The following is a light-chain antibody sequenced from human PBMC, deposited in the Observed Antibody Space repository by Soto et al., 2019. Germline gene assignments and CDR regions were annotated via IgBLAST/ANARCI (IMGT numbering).Light chain of an antibody. V-gene: IGKV3-15*01. CDR1: QSVNSN. CDR3: QQYNKWPPT. Sequence: EVVMTQSPATLSVSPGERATLSCRASQSVNSNLAWYHQRPGQAPRLLIYEASTRATGIPARFSGSGSGTEFTLTISSLQSEDFAVYYCQQYNKWPPTFGGGTKVDIK. CDR2: EAS. J-gene: IGKJ4*01.